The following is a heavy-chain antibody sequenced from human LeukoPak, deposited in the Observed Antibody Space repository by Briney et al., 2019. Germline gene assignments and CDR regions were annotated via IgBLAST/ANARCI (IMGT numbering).Heavy chain of an antibody. J-gene: IGHJ5*02. Sequence: SETLSLTCTVSGGSISSSSYYWGWIRQPPGKGLEWIASIYYSGSTYYNPSLKGRVTISVDTSKNQFSLKLSSVTAADTAVYYCARHRGLGYCSTTSCYHLDWFDPWGQGTLVTVSS. CDR1: GGSISSSSYY. V-gene: IGHV4-39*01. D-gene: IGHD2-2*01. CDR2: IYYSGST. CDR3: ARHRGLGYCSTTSCYHLDWFDP.